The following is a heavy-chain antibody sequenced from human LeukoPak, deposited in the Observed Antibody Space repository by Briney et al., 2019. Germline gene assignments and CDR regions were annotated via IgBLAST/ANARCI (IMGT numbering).Heavy chain of an antibody. J-gene: IGHJ4*02. V-gene: IGHV1-8*03. D-gene: IGHD3-22*01. Sequence: TSVKVSCKASGYTFTSYDINWVRQATGQGLEWMGWMNPNSGNTGYAQKFQGRVTITRNTSISTAYMELSSLRSEDTAVYYCARGGPRDYHEDYWGQGTLVTVSS. CDR3: ARGGPRDYHEDY. CDR1: GYTFTSYD. CDR2: MNPNSGNT.